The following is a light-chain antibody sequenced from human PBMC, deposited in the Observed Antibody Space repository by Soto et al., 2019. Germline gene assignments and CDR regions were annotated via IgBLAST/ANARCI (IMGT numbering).Light chain of an antibody. CDR2: DVN. Sequence: QSALNQPASVSGSAGQSITISCTGTSSDIGAYNFVSWYQQHPGKAPKLMLYDVNIRPSGVSNRFSGSKSGNTASLTISGLQAKDETDYYCTSWTTSTTMIFGGGTKVTVL. J-gene: IGLJ2*01. CDR3: TSWTTSTTMI. CDR1: SSDIGAYNF. V-gene: IGLV2-14*03.